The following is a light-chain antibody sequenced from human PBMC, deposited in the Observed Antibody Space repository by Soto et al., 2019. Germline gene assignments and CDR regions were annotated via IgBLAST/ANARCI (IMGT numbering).Light chain of an antibody. J-gene: IGKJ1*01. Sequence: IRMTQSPSSFSASTGDRVTITCRASQGISSYLAWYQQKPGKAPKLLIYAASTLQSGVPSRFSGSGSGTDFTLTISCLQSEDFATYYCQQYYSYPQTFGQGT. CDR3: QQYYSYPQT. V-gene: IGKV1-8*01. CDR2: AAS. CDR1: QGISSY.